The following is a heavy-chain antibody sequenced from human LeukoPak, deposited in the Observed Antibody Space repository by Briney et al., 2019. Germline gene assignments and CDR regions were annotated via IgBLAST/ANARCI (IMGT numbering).Heavy chain of an antibody. CDR1: GGSTSSSNFY. CDR2: IHYSGNT. D-gene: IGHD3-22*01. V-gene: IGHV4-39*07. J-gene: IGHJ5*02. Sequence: SETLSLTCTVSGGSTSSSNFYWGWIRQPPGMGLEWIGGIHYSGNTYYNPSLKSRVTISIDTSKNQFSLKLSSVTAADTAVYCCASPRSYYDSSGYYISWGQGTLVTVSS. CDR3: ASPRSYYDSSGYYIS.